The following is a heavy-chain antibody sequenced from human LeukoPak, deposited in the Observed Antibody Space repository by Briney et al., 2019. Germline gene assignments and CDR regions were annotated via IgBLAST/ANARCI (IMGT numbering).Heavy chain of an antibody. CDR2: INPNSGGT. CDR1: GYTFTGYY. D-gene: IGHD2-15*01. J-gene: IGHJ4*02. Sequence: ASVKVSCKASGYTFTGYYMHWVRQAPGQGLEWMGWINPNSGGTNYAQKFQGRVTMTRDTSISTAYMELSRLRSDDTAVYYCARGESVVAARPRFDYWGRGTLVTVSS. V-gene: IGHV1-2*02. CDR3: ARGESVVAARPRFDY.